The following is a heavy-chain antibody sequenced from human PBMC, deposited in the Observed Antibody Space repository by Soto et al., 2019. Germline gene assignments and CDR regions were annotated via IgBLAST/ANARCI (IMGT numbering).Heavy chain of an antibody. V-gene: IGHV4-4*02. CDR3: ARAADNSGYADY. Sequence: QVQLQESGPGLVKPSGTLSLTCAVSGGSISSNNWWSWVRQPPGKGLEWIGEIHHSGSTNYNPSLKSRVPISVDKSKNQFSLKLSSVTAADTAVFYCARAADNSGYADYWGQGTLVTVSS. D-gene: IGHD3-22*01. J-gene: IGHJ4*02. CDR1: GGSISSNNW. CDR2: IHHSGST.